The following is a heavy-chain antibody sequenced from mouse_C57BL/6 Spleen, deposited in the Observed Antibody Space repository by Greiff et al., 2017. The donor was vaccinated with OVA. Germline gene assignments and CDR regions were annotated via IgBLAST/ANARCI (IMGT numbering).Heavy chain of an antibody. D-gene: IGHD3-3*01. CDR2: IYPGDGDT. CDR1: GYAFSSSW. CDR3: ARCLGDYAMDY. Sequence: VQLQQSGPELVKPGASVKISCKASGYAFSSSWMNWVKQRPGKGLEWIGRIYPGDGDTNYNGKFKGKATLTADKSSSTAYMQLSSLTSEDSAVYFCARCLGDYAMDYWGQGTSVTVSS. V-gene: IGHV1-82*01. J-gene: IGHJ4*01.